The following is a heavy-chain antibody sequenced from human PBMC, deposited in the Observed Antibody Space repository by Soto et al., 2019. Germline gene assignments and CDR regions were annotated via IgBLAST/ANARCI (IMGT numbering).Heavy chain of an antibody. V-gene: IGHV1-46*01. D-gene: IGHD2-15*01. CDR3: AREESCSDGICGSEYSQR. CDR2: VNPSGGST. Sequence: QVQLVQSGAEVKKPGASVKVSCKASGYIFTAYSMHWVRQAPGQGLEWMGVVNPSGGSTNYAQKFQGITTMTRDTYTCTVYVDLSALTAEDTAVYYCAREESCSDGICGSEYSQRWVQGTLVTVSS. CDR1: GYIFTAYS. J-gene: IGHJ1*01.